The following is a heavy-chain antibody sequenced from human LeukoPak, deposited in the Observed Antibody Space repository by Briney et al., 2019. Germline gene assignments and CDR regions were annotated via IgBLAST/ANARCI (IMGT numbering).Heavy chain of an antibody. CDR2: INPNSSVT. V-gene: IGHV1-2*02. CDR1: GYTFTSYG. J-gene: IGHJ4*02. D-gene: IGHD1-26*01. CDR3: TRATFSASYSFDY. Sequence: ASVKVSCKASGYTFTSYGISWVRQAPGQGLEWMGWINPNSSVTNYALKFRGRIIMTRDTSISTVYMDLSSLRYDDTAVYYCTRATFSASYSFDYWGQGSVVTVSS.